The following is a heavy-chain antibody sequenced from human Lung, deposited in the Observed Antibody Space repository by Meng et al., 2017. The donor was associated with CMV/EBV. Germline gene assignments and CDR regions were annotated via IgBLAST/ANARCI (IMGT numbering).Heavy chain of an antibody. CDR3: ARHLRGYSWPKSD. J-gene: IGHJ4*02. D-gene: IGHD1-26*01. V-gene: IGHV4-39*01. Sequence: WIRGATGKGIEWIGSFFQSGDTSSNPSHRSQVVISVDTWKNQFSLRLNSVTATDTAMYYCARHLRGYSWPKSDWGQGTLVTVSS. CDR2: FFQSGDT.